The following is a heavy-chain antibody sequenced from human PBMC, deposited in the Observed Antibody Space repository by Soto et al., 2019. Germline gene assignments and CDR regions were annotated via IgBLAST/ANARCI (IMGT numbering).Heavy chain of an antibody. J-gene: IGHJ5*02. CDR3: ARGPDYDLWSGSFDP. Sequence: QVQLVQSGAEVKKPGASVKVSCKASGYTCTVYYMHWVRQAPGQGLEWMGWINPNSGGTNYAQKFQGWVTMTRDTSISKAYMELSRLRSDDTAVYYCARGPDYDLWSGSFDPWGQGTLVTVSS. CDR2: INPNSGGT. CDR1: GYTCTVYY. D-gene: IGHD3-3*01. V-gene: IGHV1-2*04.